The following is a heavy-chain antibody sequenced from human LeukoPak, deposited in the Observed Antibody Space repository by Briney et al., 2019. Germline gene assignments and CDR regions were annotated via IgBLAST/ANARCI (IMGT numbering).Heavy chain of an antibody. CDR3: AKDLAVAGDDAFDI. J-gene: IGHJ3*02. D-gene: IGHD6-19*01. Sequence: PGGSLRLSCAASGFTFDDYAMHWVRQAPGKGLEWVSGISRNSGSIGYADSVKGRFTISRDNAKNSLYLQMNSLRAEDTALYYCAKDLAVAGDDAFDIWGQGTMVTVSS. V-gene: IGHV3-9*01. CDR1: GFTFDDYA. CDR2: ISRNSGSI.